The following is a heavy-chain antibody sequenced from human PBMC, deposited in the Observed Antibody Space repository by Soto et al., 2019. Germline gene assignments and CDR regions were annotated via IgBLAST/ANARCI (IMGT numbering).Heavy chain of an antibody. Sequence: PGESLKISCKGSGYSFAGYSITWVRQKPGKGLEWMGRIDPSDSQTYYSPSFRGHVTIAVTKSITTVFLQWSSLRASDTAMYYCARQIYDSGTGPNFQYYFDSWVQGTPVTVSS. D-gene: IGHD6-13*01. CDR1: GYSFAGYS. V-gene: IGHV5-10-1*01. J-gene: IGHJ4*02. CDR2: IDPSDSQT. CDR3: ARQIYDSGTGPNFQYYFDS.